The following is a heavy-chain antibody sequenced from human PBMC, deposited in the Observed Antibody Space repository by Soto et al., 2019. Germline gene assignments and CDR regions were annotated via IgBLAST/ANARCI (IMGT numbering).Heavy chain of an antibody. Sequence: QVQLQESGPGLVKPSETLSLTCIVSGGSVSSGNSYWNWIRQPPGKGLEWIAFIYNSGSTNYNPSLKSRVTISVDTSKNQFSLKVNSMTAADTAVYYCARWDYYYGMDAWGQGTTVIVSS. CDR1: GGSVSSGNSY. J-gene: IGHJ6*02. CDR3: ARWDYYYGMDA. V-gene: IGHV4-61*01. CDR2: IYNSGST.